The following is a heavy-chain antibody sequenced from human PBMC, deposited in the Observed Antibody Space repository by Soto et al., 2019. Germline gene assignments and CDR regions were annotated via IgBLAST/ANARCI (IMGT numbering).Heavy chain of an antibody. CDR1: GFTFSSYS. CDR2: ISSSSSYI. V-gene: IGHV3-21*01. D-gene: IGHD6-19*01. CDR3: ARDGASIAVAGTSWFPEYFQL. Sequence: GGSLRLSCAASGFTFSSYSMNWVRQAPGKGLEWVSSISSSSSYIYYADSVKGRFTISRDNAKNSLYLQMNSLRAEDTAVYYCARDGASIAVAGTSWFPEYFQLWGKGTLVTVSS. J-gene: IGHJ1*01.